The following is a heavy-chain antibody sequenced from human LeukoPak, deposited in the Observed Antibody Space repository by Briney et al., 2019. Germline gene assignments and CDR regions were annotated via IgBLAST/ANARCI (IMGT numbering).Heavy chain of an antibody. Sequence: KPSGTLSLTCAVSGGSISSSNWWSWVRQPPGKGLEWIGEIYHSGSTNYNPSLKSRVTISVDKSKNQFSLKLSSVTAADTAVYYCARAIYDFWSGYDYWGQGTLVTASS. CDR3: ARAIYDFWSGYDY. D-gene: IGHD3-3*01. CDR1: GGSISSSNW. V-gene: IGHV4-4*02. J-gene: IGHJ4*02. CDR2: IYHSGST.